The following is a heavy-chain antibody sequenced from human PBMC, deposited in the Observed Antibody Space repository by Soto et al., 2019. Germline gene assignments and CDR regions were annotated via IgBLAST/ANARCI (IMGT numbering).Heavy chain of an antibody. CDR2: IKKDGSEK. J-gene: IGHJ4*02. D-gene: IGHD2-2*02. CDR3: AREGYCSSTSCYTSVFDY. CDR1: GFTFSSYW. Sequence: GGSLRLSCAASGFTFSSYWMSWVRQAPGKGLEWVANIKKDGSEKYYVDSVKGRFTISRDNAKNSLYLQMNSLRAEDTAVYYCAREGYCSSTSCYTSVFDYWGQGTLVTVSS. V-gene: IGHV3-7*03.